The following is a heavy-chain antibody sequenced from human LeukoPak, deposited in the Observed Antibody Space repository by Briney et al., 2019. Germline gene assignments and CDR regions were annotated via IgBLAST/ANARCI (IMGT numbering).Heavy chain of an antibody. CDR1: GGSISSYY. Sequence: SETLSLTCTVSGGSISSYYWSWIRQPPGKGLEWIGYIYYSGSTNYNPSLKSRVTISVDTSKNQFSLKLSSVTAADTAVYYCARHGALGYCSSTSCPNWLDPWGQGTLVTVSS. J-gene: IGHJ5*02. CDR3: ARHGALGYCSSTSCPNWLDP. V-gene: IGHV4-59*08. CDR2: IYYSGST. D-gene: IGHD2-2*01.